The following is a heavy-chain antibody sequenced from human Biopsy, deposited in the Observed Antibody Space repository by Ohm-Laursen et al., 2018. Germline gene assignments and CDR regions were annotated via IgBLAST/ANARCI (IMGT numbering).Heavy chain of an antibody. CDR2: IFNSANT. CDR3: ARGDYSDSNGYFWFDP. D-gene: IGHD3-22*01. Sequence: PSETLSLTCTVSGGSISSGGSYWSWIRQRPGKGLEWIGYIFNSANTYYNPSLKNLITISGDTSKNQFSLKLNSVTAADTAVYYCARGDYSDSNGYFWFDPWGQGTLVTVSS. V-gene: IGHV4-31*01. CDR1: GGSISSGGSY. J-gene: IGHJ5*02.